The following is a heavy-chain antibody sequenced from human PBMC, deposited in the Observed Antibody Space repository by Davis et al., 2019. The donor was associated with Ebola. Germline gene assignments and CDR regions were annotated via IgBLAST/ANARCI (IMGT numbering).Heavy chain of an antibody. CDR3: ARECVSTSCFEY. J-gene: IGHJ4*02. CDR1: GFSFSDSY. CDR2: ISPTGTIV. Sequence: GGSLRLSCSASGFSFSDSYMSWIRQAPGKGLEWVSYISPTGTIVSYADSVKGRFTISRDNSKKSVFLQIDSLSVEDTAVYYCARECVSTSCFEYWGQGTLVTVSS. V-gene: IGHV3-11*01. D-gene: IGHD2-2*01.